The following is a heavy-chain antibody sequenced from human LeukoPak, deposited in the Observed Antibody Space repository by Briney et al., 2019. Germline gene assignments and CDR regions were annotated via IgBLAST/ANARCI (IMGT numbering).Heavy chain of an antibody. D-gene: IGHD1-26*01. V-gene: IGHV4-39*07. Sequence: SETLSLTCTVSGGSISSSSYYWGWIRQPPGKGLEWIGSIYYSGSTYYNPSLKSRVTISVDTSKNQFSLKLSSVTAADTAVYYCARDYLGQLGAFDIWGQGTMVTVSS. CDR1: GGSISSSSYY. CDR3: ARDYLGQLGAFDI. CDR2: IYYSGST. J-gene: IGHJ3*02.